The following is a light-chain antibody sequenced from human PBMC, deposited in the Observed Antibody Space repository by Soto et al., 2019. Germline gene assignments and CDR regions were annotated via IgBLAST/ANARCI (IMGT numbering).Light chain of an antibody. CDR1: QSVSNSY. CDR3: QQYGSSRT. Sequence: EIVLTQSPGTLSLSPGERATLSCRASQSVSNSYLAWYQQKPGQAPRLLIYGASARATGIPDRFSGSGSGTDFTLTISRLEPEDFAVYYCQQYGSSRTFGQGTKVDSK. CDR2: GAS. V-gene: IGKV3-20*01. J-gene: IGKJ1*01.